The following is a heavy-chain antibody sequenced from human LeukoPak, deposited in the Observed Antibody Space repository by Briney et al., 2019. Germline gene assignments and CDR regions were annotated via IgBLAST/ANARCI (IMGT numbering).Heavy chain of an antibody. Sequence: SETLSLTCTVSGGSITNSNYFWGWIRQAPGKGLEWIGSMHYGGSAHYNPSRKSRVTMSVDTSRNQFSLKLTSVTAADSSVYYCARHTRVTPVVSVYGFDVWGQGTTVIVSS. CDR3: ARHTRVTPVVSVYGFDV. CDR1: GGSITNSNYF. V-gene: IGHV4-39*01. D-gene: IGHD5-18*01. CDR2: MHYGGSA. J-gene: IGHJ6*02.